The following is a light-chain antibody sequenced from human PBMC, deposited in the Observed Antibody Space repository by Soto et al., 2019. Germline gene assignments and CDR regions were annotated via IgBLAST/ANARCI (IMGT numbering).Light chain of an antibody. CDR3: CSYAGSSTYV. V-gene: IGLV2-23*01. J-gene: IGLJ1*01. CDR1: SSDVGSYNL. Sequence: QSVLTQPASVSGSPGQSITIFCTGTSSDVGSYNLVSWYQQHPGKAPKLMIYEGSKRPSGVSNRFSGSKSGNTASLTISGLQAEDEADYYCCSYAGSSTYVFGTGTQLTVL. CDR2: EGS.